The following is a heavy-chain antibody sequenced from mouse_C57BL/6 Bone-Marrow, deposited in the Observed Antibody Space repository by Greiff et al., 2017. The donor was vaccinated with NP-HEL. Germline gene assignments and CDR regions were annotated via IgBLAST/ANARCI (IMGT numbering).Heavy chain of an antibody. V-gene: IGHV1-81*01. D-gene: IGHD2-1*01. Sequence: QVQLKQSGAELARPGASVKLSCKASGYTFTSYGISWVKQRTGQGLEWIGEIYPRSGNTYYNEKFKGKATLTADKSSSTAYKELRSLTSEDSAVYFCARQGGKYAMDYWGQGTSVTVSS. CDR1: GYTFTSYG. CDR2: IYPRSGNT. J-gene: IGHJ4*01. CDR3: ARQGGKYAMDY.